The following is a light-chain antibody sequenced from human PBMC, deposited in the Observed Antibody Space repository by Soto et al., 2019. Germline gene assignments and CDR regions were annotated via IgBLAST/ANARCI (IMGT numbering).Light chain of an antibody. V-gene: IGKV1-5*01. CDR2: DAS. Sequence: IPMAQSPFTLSPAVGNMVAIACGASQSISGWLAWYQQKPGKAPKLLIYDASSLQSGVPSRFSGSGSGTEFTLTISSLQPDDFTTYYCQQYPSYSLTFGQGSKV. CDR3: QQYPSYSLT. J-gene: IGKJ1*01. CDR1: QSISGW.